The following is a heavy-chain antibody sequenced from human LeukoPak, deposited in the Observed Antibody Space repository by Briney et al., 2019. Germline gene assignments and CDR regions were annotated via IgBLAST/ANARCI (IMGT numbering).Heavy chain of an antibody. CDR2: IKSKTDGCTT. Sequence: GGSLRLSCAASGFTFSNAWMYWVRQAPGKGLEWVGRIKSKTDGCTTDYAAPVKGRFTISRDDSKNTLYLQVNSLQTEDTAVYYCMRAYPYDYWGQGTLVTVSS. V-gene: IGHV3-15*01. CDR1: GFTFSNAW. CDR3: MRAYPYDY. J-gene: IGHJ4*02.